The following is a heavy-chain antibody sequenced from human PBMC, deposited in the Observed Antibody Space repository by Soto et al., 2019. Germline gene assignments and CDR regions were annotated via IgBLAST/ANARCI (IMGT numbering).Heavy chain of an antibody. J-gene: IGHJ4*02. V-gene: IGHV4-4*07. CDR3: ARTVGAAYYFDF. D-gene: IGHD1-26*01. CDR2: IYTSGST. Sequence: QVQLQESGPGLVKPSETLSLTCTVSGDTMTKYYWSWIRQSAGKGLEWIGRIYTSGSTNYNPSLKSRVTMSIDTYNNHFSLNLKSVTAADTAVYYCARTVGAAYYFDFWDQGALVTVSS. CDR1: GDTMTKYY.